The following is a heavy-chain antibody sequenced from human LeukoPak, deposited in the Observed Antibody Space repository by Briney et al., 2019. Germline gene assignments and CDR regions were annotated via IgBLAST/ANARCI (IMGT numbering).Heavy chain of an antibody. J-gene: IGHJ4*02. CDR1: GFTFNSFA. V-gene: IGHV3-23*01. D-gene: IGHD3-16*02. Sequence: GGSLRLSCAASGFTFNSFAMNWVRQAPGKGLEWVSSISGSDGTSHYADFVKGRFTISRDNSKNTLCLQMNSLRAEDTAAYYCAKSLGVGGYTRYKGFDQWGQGTLVVVSS. CDR3: AKSLGVGGYTRYKGFDQ. CDR2: ISGSDGTS.